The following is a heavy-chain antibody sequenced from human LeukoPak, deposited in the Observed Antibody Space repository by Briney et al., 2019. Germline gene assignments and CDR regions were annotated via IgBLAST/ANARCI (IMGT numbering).Heavy chain of an antibody. D-gene: IGHD3-3*01. V-gene: IGHV1-46*01. CDR2: INPSGGST. J-gene: IGHJ6*02. CDR3: ASVSSFGVVSPNSMDV. CDR1: GYTFTSYY. Sequence: ASVKVSCKASGYTFTSYYMHWVRQAPGQGPEWMGIINPSGGSTTFAQKFQGRVTMTRDTSTSAVYMELSSLRSEDTAVCYCASVSSFGVVSPNSMDVWGQGTTVTVSS.